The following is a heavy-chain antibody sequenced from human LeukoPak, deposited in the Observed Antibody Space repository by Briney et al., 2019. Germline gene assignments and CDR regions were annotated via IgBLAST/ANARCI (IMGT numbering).Heavy chain of an antibody. D-gene: IGHD3-22*01. CDR1: GYTFTSYD. Sequence: ASVKVSCKASGYTFTSYDFNWLRQATGQGLEWMGWMNPNSGNTGYAQKFQGRVTMTRNTSISTAYMELSSLRSEDTAVYYCARGRGKYYYDSSGYHDYWGQGTLVTVSS. J-gene: IGHJ4*02. V-gene: IGHV1-8*01. CDR2: MNPNSGNT. CDR3: ARGRGKYYYDSSGYHDY.